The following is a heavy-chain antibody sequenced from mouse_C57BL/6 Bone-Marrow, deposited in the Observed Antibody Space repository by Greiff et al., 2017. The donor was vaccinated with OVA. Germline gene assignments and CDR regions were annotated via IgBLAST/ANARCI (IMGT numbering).Heavy chain of an antibody. J-gene: IGHJ1*03. CDR1: GYTFTSYW. V-gene: IGHV1-55*01. Sequence: QVQLQQSGAELVKPGASVKMSCKASGYTFTSYWITWVKQRPGQGLEWIGDIYPGSGSTNYNEKFKSKATLTVDTSSSTAYMQLSSLTSEDSAVDYCAHYYGSSYHWYFDVWGTGTTVTVSS. CDR3: AHYYGSSYHWYFDV. CDR2: IYPGSGST. D-gene: IGHD1-1*01.